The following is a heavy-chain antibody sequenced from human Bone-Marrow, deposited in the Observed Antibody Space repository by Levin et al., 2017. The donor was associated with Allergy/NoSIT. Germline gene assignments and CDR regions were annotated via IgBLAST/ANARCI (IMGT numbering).Heavy chain of an antibody. V-gene: IGHV3-11*01. Sequence: SGGSLRLSCAASGFNFGDYYMSWIRQSPGKGLEWVSYISSSGHYIYYSDSVEGRFTISRDNAKNSLYLEMNSLRPEDTAVYYCARENGITILGVIPGSMDVWGQGTTVTVSS. CDR3: ARENGITILGVIPGSMDV. CDR2: ISSSGHYI. J-gene: IGHJ6*02. CDR1: GFNFGDYY. D-gene: IGHD3-3*01.